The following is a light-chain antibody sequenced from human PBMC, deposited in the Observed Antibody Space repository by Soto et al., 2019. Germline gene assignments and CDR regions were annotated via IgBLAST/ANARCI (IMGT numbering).Light chain of an antibody. V-gene: IGLV2-23*01. CDR3: CSFALGSTLI. CDR1: SSDVGSYNL. Sequence: QSVVTQPASVSGSPGQSITISCTGTSSDVGSYNLVSWYQQYPDKAPKLIIYEGSKRPSGVSNRFSGSKSGNTASLTISGLQAEDEADYYCCSFALGSTLIFGGGTKVTVL. CDR2: EGS. J-gene: IGLJ2*01.